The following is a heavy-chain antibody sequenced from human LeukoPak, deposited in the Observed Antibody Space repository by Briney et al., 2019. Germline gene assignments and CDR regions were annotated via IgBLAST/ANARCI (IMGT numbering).Heavy chain of an antibody. J-gene: IGHJ4*02. CDR3: AREKLSHGYSYGYNPYYFDY. Sequence: PSETLSLTCTVSDGSISSYYWSWIRQPAGKGLEWIGRIYTSGSTNYNPSLKSRVTMSVDTSKNQFSLKLSSVTAADTAVYYCAREKLSHGYSYGYNPYYFDYWGQGTLVTVSS. V-gene: IGHV4-4*07. CDR1: DGSISSYY. CDR2: IYTSGST. D-gene: IGHD5-18*01.